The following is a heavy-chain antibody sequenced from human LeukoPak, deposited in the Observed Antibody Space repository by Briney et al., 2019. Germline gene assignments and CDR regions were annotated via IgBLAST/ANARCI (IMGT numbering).Heavy chain of an antibody. Sequence: SETLSLTSTVSGDSISSSNYYWGWIRQPPGKGLEWIGIIYSSGTTYYNPSLKSRVTISVETSKNQFSLKLSSVTAADTSLYYCARTSKVGATHYFDYWGQGTLVTVSS. D-gene: IGHD1-26*01. CDR3: ARTSKVGATHYFDY. CDR1: GDSISSSNYY. J-gene: IGHJ4*02. V-gene: IGHV4-39*01. CDR2: IYSSGTT.